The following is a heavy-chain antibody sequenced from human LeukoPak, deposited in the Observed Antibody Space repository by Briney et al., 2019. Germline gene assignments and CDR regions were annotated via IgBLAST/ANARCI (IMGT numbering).Heavy chain of an antibody. CDR3: ARTRNDILTGYDYYMDV. CDR1: GFTFDDYG. CDR2: INWNGGSR. D-gene: IGHD3-9*01. Sequence: GGSLRLSCAASGFTFDDYGMSWVRQAPGKGMEWVSGINWNGGSRGYADSVKGRLTISRDNAKNSLYLQMNSLRAEDTALYYCARTRNDILTGYDYYMDVWGKGTTVTVSS. J-gene: IGHJ6*03. V-gene: IGHV3-20*04.